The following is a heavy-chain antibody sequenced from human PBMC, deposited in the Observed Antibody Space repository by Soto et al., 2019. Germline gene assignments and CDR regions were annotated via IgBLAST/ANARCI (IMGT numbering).Heavy chain of an antibody. CDR1: GYTFTCYY. Sequence: ASVKVSCKASGYTFTCYYMHWVRPAPVQGLEWMGIHNPSGGSTSYAQKFQGRVTMTRDTYTSTVYMEPSSLRSEDTAVYYCARCGGGSFYCFDYWGQGPLVTVSS. J-gene: IGHJ4*02. CDR2: HNPSGGST. D-gene: IGHD2-15*01. CDR3: ARCGGGSFYCFDY. V-gene: IGHV1-46*01.